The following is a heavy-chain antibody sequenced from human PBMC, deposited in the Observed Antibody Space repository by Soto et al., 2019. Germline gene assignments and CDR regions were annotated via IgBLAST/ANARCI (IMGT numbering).Heavy chain of an antibody. CDR1: GGSISSSSYY. D-gene: IGHD3-10*01. Sequence: QLQLQESGPGLVKPSETLSLTCTVSGGSISSSSYYWGWIRQPPGKGLEWIGSIYYSGSTYYNPSLKSRVTISVDTSKNQFAPKLSSVTAADTAVYYCARVKQITMVRGVISFWGQGTLVTVSS. CDR2: IYYSGST. J-gene: IGHJ4*02. CDR3: ARVKQITMVRGVISF. V-gene: IGHV4-39*01.